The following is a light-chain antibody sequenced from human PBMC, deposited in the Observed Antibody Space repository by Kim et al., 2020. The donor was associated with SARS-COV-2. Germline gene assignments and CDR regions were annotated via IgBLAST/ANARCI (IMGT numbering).Light chain of an antibody. CDR2: KSS. V-gene: IGKV1-5*03. Sequence: ASSVCDRVTITRPAIQTIHMLLACYQQKPEKAPILLIYKSSSLLSGVPSSFSGNGSGTEFTLTISSLQPDDFATYYCQQYHTHSTFGQGTQVDIK. J-gene: IGKJ1*01. CDR3: QQYHTHST. CDR1: QTIHML.